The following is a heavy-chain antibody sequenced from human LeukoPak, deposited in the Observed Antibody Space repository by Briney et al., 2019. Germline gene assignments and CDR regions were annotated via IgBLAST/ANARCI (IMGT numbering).Heavy chain of an antibody. D-gene: IGHD4-23*01. CDR2: ISWNSGSI. Sequence: GGSLRLSCAASGFTFDDYAMHWARQAPGKGLEWVSGISWNSGSIGYADSVKGRFTISRDNAKNSLYLQMNSLRAEDTALYYCAKDIRWYDAFDIWGQGTMVTVSS. CDR1: GFTFDDYA. J-gene: IGHJ3*02. V-gene: IGHV3-9*01. CDR3: AKDIRWYDAFDI.